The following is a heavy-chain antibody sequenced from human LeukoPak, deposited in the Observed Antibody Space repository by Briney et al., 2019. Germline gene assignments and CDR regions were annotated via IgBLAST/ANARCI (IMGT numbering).Heavy chain of an antibody. CDR2: ISYDGSNK. J-gene: IGHJ4*02. D-gene: IGHD4-17*01. Sequence: GGPLRLSCAASGFTFSSYAMHWVRQAPGKGLEWVAVISYDGSNKYYADSVKGRFTISRDNSKNTLYLQMNSLRAEDTAVYYCARGPYYGDYHYFDYWGQGTLVTVSS. V-gene: IGHV3-30-3*01. CDR1: GFTFSSYA. CDR3: ARGPYYGDYHYFDY.